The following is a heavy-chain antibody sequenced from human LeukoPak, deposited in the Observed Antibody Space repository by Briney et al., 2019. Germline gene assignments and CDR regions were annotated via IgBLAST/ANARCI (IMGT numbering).Heavy chain of an antibody. Sequence: GGSLRLSCAASGFTFSSYSMNWVRQAPGKGLEWVSSISSSNSYIYYADSVKGRFTISRDNAKNSLYLQMNSLRAEDTAVYYCASNVIFGSGSYYKSDYWGQGTLVTVSS. V-gene: IGHV3-21*01. CDR1: GFTFSSYS. D-gene: IGHD3-10*01. CDR2: ISSSNSYI. CDR3: ASNVIFGSGSYYKSDY. J-gene: IGHJ4*02.